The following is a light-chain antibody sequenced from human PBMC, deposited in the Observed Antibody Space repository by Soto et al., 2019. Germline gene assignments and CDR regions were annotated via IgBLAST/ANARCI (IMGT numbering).Light chain of an antibody. CDR1: QAISNY. Sequence: DIQMTQSPSSLSASVGDRVTITCRASQAISNYLAWYQQKPGKVPKLLIYAASTLQSGVPSRFSGSGSGTDFTLTIRGLQPEDVATYYCQKYNSAPRTFGQGTKVEIK. J-gene: IGKJ1*01. CDR3: QKYNSAPRT. V-gene: IGKV1-27*01. CDR2: AAS.